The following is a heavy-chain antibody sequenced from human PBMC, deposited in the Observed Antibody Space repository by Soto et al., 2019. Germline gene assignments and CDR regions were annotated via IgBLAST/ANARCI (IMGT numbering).Heavy chain of an antibody. V-gene: IGHV1-2*02. Sequence: ASVKVSCKASGYTFTGYYMHWVREAPGQGLEWMGWINPNSGGTNYAQKFQGRVTMTRDTSISTAYMELSRLRSDDTAVYYCATALRFLEWLSHWGQGTLVTVSS. CDR3: ATALRFLEWLSH. J-gene: IGHJ4*02. CDR2: INPNSGGT. CDR1: GYTFTGYY. D-gene: IGHD3-3*01.